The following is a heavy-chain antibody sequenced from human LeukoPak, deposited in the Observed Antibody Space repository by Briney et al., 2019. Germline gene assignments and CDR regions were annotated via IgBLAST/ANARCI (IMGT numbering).Heavy chain of an antibody. D-gene: IGHD3-22*01. J-gene: IGHJ4*02. Sequence: ASVKVSCKASGYTFTSYVMYWVRQAPGQRLEWMGWINAGNGNIKYSQTFQGRVTITRDTSASTAYMELSSLRSEDTAVYYCVRGRKYYDTSDLGYWGPGTLVTVSS. CDR1: GYTFTSYV. V-gene: IGHV1-3*01. CDR3: VRGRKYYDTSDLGY. CDR2: INAGNGNI.